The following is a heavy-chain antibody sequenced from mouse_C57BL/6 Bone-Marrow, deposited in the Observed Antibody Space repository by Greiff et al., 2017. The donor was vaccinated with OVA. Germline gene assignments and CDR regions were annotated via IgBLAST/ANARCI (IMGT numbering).Heavy chain of an antibody. CDR2: INPNNGGT. J-gene: IGHJ1*03. CDR1: GYTFTDYN. CDR3: ARITTVVATEWYFDV. V-gene: IGHV1-18*01. D-gene: IGHD1-1*01. Sequence: EVQLQQSGPELVKPGASVKIPCKASGYTFTDYNMDWVKQSHGKSLEWIGDINPNNGGTIYNQKFKGKATLTVDKSSSTAYMELRSLTSEDTAVYYCARITTVVATEWYFDVWGTGTTVTVSS.